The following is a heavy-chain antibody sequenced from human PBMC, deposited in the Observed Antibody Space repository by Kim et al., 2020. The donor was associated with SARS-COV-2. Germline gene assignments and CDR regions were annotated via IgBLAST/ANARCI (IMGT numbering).Heavy chain of an antibody. V-gene: IGHV3-30-3*01. CDR2: ISSDGTIQ. D-gene: IGHD3-3*01. J-gene: IGHJ4*01. CDR1: GFTFSRYA. CDR3: ARRDFWRTYPFDY. Sequence: GGSLRLSCATSGFTFSRYALHWVRQAPGRGLEWVAVISSDGTIQHYVDSVEGRFTISRDNSKKTIFLQMNSLTPDDTAVYYCARRDFWRTYPFDYWGHGT.